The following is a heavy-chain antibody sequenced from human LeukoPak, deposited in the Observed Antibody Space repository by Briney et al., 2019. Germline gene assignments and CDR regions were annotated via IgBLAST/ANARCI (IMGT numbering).Heavy chain of an antibody. CDR2: INHSGST. CDR3: ARGYGSGSYWVTYYYYYYMDV. V-gene: IGHV4-34*01. D-gene: IGHD3-10*01. J-gene: IGHJ6*03. CDR1: GGSFSGYY. Sequence: SETLSLTCAVYGGSFSGYYWSWIRQPPGKGLEWIGEINHSGSTNYNPSLKSRVTISVDTSKNQFSLKLSSVTAADTAVYYCARGYGSGSYWVTYYYYYYMDVWGKGTTVTVSS.